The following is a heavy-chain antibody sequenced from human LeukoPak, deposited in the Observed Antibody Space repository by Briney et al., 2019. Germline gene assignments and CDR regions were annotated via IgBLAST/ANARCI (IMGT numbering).Heavy chain of an antibody. Sequence: GGSLRLSCAASGFTFDDYGMSWVRQAPGKGLEWVSGINWNGGSTGYADSVKGRFTISRDNAKNTLYLQMNSLRAEDTAVYYCAKDRAAMDFFDYWGQGTLVTVSS. V-gene: IGHV3-20*04. CDR2: INWNGGST. CDR3: AKDRAAMDFFDY. CDR1: GFTFDDYG. J-gene: IGHJ4*02. D-gene: IGHD5-18*01.